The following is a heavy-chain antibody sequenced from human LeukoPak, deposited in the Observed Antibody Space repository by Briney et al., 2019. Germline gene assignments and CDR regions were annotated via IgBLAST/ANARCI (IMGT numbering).Heavy chain of an antibody. J-gene: IGHJ4*02. Sequence: GGSLRLSCTVSGVTLSSYEMTWFRQAPGKGLEWVSSISSSGSYIYYADSVKGRFTISRDNAKNSLYLQMNSLKASDTAMYYRARPYYYDSSGYYYVGYWGQGTLVTVSS. V-gene: IGHV3-21*04. CDR2: ISSSGSYI. CDR3: ARPYYYDSSGYYYVGY. D-gene: IGHD3-22*01. CDR1: GVTLSSYE.